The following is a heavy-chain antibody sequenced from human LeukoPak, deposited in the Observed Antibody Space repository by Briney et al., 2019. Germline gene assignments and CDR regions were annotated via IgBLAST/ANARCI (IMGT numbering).Heavy chain of an antibody. CDR2: IIPIFGTA. CDR1: GGTFSSYA. V-gene: IGHV1-69*13. CDR3: ARDQERDGSNLYFFDY. Sequence: ASVKVSCKSSGGTFSSYAISWVRQAPGHGLEWMGGIIPIFGTATYAQKFQGRVTITADESTSTAYMGLSSLRSEDTAVYYCARDQERDGSNLYFFDYWGQGTLVTVSS. D-gene: IGHD5-24*01. J-gene: IGHJ4*02.